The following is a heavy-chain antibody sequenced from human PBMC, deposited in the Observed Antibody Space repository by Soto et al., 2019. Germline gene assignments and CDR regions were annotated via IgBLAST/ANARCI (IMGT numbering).Heavy chain of an antibody. CDR3: AKLVDFDWLLTGYFDY. J-gene: IGHJ4*02. V-gene: IGHV3-23*01. D-gene: IGHD3-9*01. CDR2: ISGSGGST. CDR1: GFTFSSYA. Sequence: SLRLSCAASGFTFSSYAMSWVRQAPGKGLEWVSAISGSGGSTYYADSVKGRFTISRDNSKNTLYLQMNSLRAEDTAVYYCAKLVDFDWLLTGYFDYWGQGTLVTVSS.